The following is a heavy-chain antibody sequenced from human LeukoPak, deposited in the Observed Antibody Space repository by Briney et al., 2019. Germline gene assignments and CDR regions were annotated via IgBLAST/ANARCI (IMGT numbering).Heavy chain of an antibody. Sequence: GGSLRLSCAASGFTFSSYWMHWVRQAPGKGLVWVSHIVSDGSRTNYADSVKGRFTISRDNAKNTLYLQMNSLRAEDTAVYYCARDPWNYWGQGTLVTVSS. CDR3: ARDPWNY. D-gene: IGHD5-12*01. CDR2: IVSDGSRT. V-gene: IGHV3-74*01. J-gene: IGHJ4*02. CDR1: GFTFSSYW.